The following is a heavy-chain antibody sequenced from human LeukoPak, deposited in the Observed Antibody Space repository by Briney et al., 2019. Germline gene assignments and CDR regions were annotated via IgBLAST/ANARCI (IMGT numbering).Heavy chain of an antibody. CDR3: ARDGSGRDGYNSNY. D-gene: IGHD5-24*01. J-gene: IGHJ4*02. CDR2: IIPILGIA. V-gene: IGHV1-69*04. Sequence: ASVKVSCKVSGGTLSSYAISWVRQAPGQGLEWMGRIIPILGIANYAQKFQGGVTITADKSTSTAYMELSSLRSEDTAVYYCARDGSGRDGYNSNYWGQGTLVTVSS. CDR1: GGTLSSYA.